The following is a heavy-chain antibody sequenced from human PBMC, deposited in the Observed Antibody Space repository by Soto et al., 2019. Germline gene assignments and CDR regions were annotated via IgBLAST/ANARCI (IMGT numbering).Heavy chain of an antibody. CDR1: GGSVSSESHY. CDR3: ARDQYDFRIGSYYYAMEV. V-gene: IGHV4-61*01. CDR2: IYYTGST. Sequence: QVQLQESGPGLVKPSETLSLTCTVSGGSVSSESHYWSWIRQTPGKGLGWFGYIYYTGSTNYNPSLRGRVTMSVDTSRDQVSLRLRSVTRAYTAVYYCARDQYDFRIGSYYYAMEVWGQGTKVTVSS. D-gene: IGHD3-3*01. J-gene: IGHJ6*02.